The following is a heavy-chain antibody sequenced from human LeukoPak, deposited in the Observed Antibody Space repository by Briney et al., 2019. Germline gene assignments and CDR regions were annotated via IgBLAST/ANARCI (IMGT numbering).Heavy chain of an antibody. V-gene: IGHV4-39*01. J-gene: IGHJ6*03. Sequence: PSETLSLTCTVSGGSISSSSYYWGWIRQPPGKGLEWIGSIYYSGSTYYNPSLKSRVTISVDTSKNQFPLKLSSVTAADTAVYYCASLFKTGPHASYYMDVWGKGTTVTVSS. CDR2: IYYSGST. D-gene: IGHD1-14*01. CDR1: GGSISSSSYY. CDR3: ASLFKTGPHASYYMDV.